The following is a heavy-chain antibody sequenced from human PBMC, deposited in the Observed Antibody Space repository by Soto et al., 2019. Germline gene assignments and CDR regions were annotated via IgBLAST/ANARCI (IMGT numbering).Heavy chain of an antibody. D-gene: IGHD1-1*01. J-gene: IGHJ4*02. CDR2: IYYSGST. V-gene: IGHV4-59*08. CDR1: GGSISSYY. CDR3: TTNAGTKE. Sequence: SETLSLTCTVSGGSISSYYWSWIRQPPGKGLEWIGYIYYSGSTNYNPSLKSRVTISVDTSKNQFSLKLNSATAADTAFYYCTTNAGTKEWGQGTLVTVSS.